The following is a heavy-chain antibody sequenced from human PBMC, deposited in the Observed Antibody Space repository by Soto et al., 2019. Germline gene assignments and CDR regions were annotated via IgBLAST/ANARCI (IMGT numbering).Heavy chain of an antibody. D-gene: IGHD3-10*01. CDR1: GGTFSSYA. J-gene: IGHJ4*02. CDR3: ARSRDYYGSGSYFDYYFDY. Sequence: QVQLVQSGAEVQKPGSSVKVSCKASGGTFSSYAISWVRQAPGQGLEWMGGIIPIFGTANYAQKFQGRVTITADESTSTAYMELSSLRSEDTAVYYCARSRDYYGSGSYFDYYFDYWGQGTLVTVSS. CDR2: IIPIFGTA. V-gene: IGHV1-69*01.